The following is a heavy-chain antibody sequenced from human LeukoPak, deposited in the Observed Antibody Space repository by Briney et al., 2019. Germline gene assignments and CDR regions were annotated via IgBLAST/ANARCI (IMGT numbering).Heavy chain of an antibody. D-gene: IGHD1-26*01. V-gene: IGHV3-11*04. CDR1: GFTFSDYY. Sequence: PGGSLRLSCAASGFTFSDYYMSWIRQAPGKGLEWVSYISSSGSTIYYADSVKGRFTISRDNAKNSLYLQMNSLRAEDTAVYYCAREDSGYYYYYMDVWGKGTTVTVSS. CDR2: ISSSGSTI. J-gene: IGHJ6*03. CDR3: AREDSGYYYYYMDV.